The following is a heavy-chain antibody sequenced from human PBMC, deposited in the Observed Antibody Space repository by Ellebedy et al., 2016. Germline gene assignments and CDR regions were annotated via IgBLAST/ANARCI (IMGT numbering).Heavy chain of an antibody. CDR2: ISGSSTII. Sequence: GGSLRLXCGASGFRFSRYNMNWVRQAPGKGLEWISYISGSSTIIHYAESVKGRFTISRDNARNSLYLQMDSLRAEDTAVYYCASNGDYGGLDYWGQGTLITVSS. V-gene: IGHV3-48*01. J-gene: IGHJ4*02. CDR3: ASNGDYGGLDY. CDR1: GFRFSRYN. D-gene: IGHD4-17*01.